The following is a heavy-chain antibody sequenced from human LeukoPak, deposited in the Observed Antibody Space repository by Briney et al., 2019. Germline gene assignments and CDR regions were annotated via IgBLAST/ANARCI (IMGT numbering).Heavy chain of an antibody. CDR2: IYYSGST. Sequence: PSETLSLTCTVSGGSISSSSYYWGWIRQPPGKGLEWIGSIYYSGSTYYNPSLKSRVTISVDTSKNQFSLKLSSVTAADTAVYYCARDGGYGTNWFDPWGQGTLVTVSS. CDR1: GGSISSSSYY. J-gene: IGHJ5*02. CDR3: ARDGGYGTNWFDP. V-gene: IGHV4-39*07. D-gene: IGHD2-15*01.